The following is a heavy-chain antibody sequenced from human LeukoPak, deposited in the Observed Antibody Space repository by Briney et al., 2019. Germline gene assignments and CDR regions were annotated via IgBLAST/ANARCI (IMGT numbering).Heavy chain of an antibody. J-gene: IGHJ5*02. CDR2: ISSSGSTI. V-gene: IGHV3-11*01. CDR3: ARGRGVRGVIQNWFDP. D-gene: IGHD3-10*01. CDR1: GFTFSDYY. Sequence: GGSLRLSCAASGFTFSDYYMNWIRQAPGKGLEWVSYISSSGSTIYYADSVKGRFTVSRDNAKNSLYLQMNSLRAEDTAVYYCARGRGVRGVIQNWFDPWGQGTLVTVSS.